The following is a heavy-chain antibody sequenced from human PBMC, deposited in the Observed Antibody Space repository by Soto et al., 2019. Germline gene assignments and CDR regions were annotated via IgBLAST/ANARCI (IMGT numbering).Heavy chain of an antibody. Sequence: SETLSLTCTVSGGSVSSGSYYWSWIRQPPGKGLEWIGYIYYSGSTNYNPSLKSRVTISVDTSKNQFSLKLSSVTAADTAVYYCERETRWRSAWYLLIDYWGQGTLVTVSS. CDR3: ERETRWRSAWYLLIDY. J-gene: IGHJ4*02. D-gene: IGHD6-19*01. CDR2: IYYSGST. V-gene: IGHV4-61*01. CDR1: GGSVSSGSYY.